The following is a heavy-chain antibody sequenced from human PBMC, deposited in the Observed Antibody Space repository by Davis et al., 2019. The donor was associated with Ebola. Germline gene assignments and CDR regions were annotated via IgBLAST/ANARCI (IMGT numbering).Heavy chain of an antibody. D-gene: IGHD4-23*01. CDR2: INGGGGST. Sequence: SLKISCAASGFTFSSYAMSWVRQAPGKGLEWVSTINGGGGSTFYADSVKGRFTISRDNSKNTLYLQMNSLRAEDAAVYYCAKEGNFWGHFDYWGQGTPVTVSS. V-gene: IGHV3-23*01. J-gene: IGHJ4*02. CDR3: AKEGNFWGHFDY. CDR1: GFTFSSYA.